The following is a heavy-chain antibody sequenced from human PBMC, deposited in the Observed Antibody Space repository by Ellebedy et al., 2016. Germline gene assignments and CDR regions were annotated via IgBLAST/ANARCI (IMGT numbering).Heavy chain of an antibody. CDR3: ARNPYSSNWYGLDY. CDR1: GGSFSGYY. D-gene: IGHD6-13*01. Sequence: SETLSLTCAVFGGSFSGYYWSWIRQPPGKELEWIGEINHSGNGNYNPSLKSRVTISVDTSKNQFSLKMSSVTAADTAVYYCARNPYSSNWYGLDYWGQGTLVTVSS. V-gene: IGHV4-34*01. CDR2: INHSGNG. J-gene: IGHJ4*02.